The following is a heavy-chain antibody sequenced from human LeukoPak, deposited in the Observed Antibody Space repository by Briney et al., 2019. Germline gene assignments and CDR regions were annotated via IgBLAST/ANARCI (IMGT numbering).Heavy chain of an antibody. Sequence: GGSLRLSCAASGFTFSNYSMNWVRQAPGKGLEWVSYISSGSSTIYYADSVKGRFTISRDNAKNSVYLQMSSLMDEDTAVYYCGRTDGMDVWGQGTTVTVSS. CDR3: GRTDGMDV. J-gene: IGHJ6*02. CDR2: ISSGSSTI. CDR1: GFTFSNYS. V-gene: IGHV3-48*02.